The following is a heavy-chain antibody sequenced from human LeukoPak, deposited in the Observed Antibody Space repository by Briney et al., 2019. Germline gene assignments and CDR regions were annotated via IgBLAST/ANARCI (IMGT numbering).Heavy chain of an antibody. D-gene: IGHD1-7*01. CDR2: ISGSGTST. V-gene: IGHV3-23*01. CDR3: AKDLSTGTMPFDY. Sequence: SGGSLRLSCAASGFTFSSYAMSWVRQAPGKGLEWVSSISGSGTSTDYADSVKGRFTISRDNSKNTLHLQMNSLRAEDTAIYYCAKDLSTGTMPFDYWGQGTLVTVSS. J-gene: IGHJ4*02. CDR1: GFTFSSYA.